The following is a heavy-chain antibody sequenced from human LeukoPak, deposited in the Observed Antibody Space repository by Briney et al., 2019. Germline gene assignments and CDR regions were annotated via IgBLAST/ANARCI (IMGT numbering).Heavy chain of an antibody. D-gene: IGHD3-10*01. CDR3: ARVSVSDAFDI. J-gene: IGHJ3*02. V-gene: IGHV3-30-3*01. CDR1: GFTFRSYA. CDR2: ISYDGGNK. Sequence: GGSLRLSCAASGFTFRSYAMHWVRQAPGKGLEWVAVISYDGGNKYYADSVKGRFTISRDNSKNTLYLQMNSLRAEDTAVYYCARVSVSDAFDIWGQGTMVTVSS.